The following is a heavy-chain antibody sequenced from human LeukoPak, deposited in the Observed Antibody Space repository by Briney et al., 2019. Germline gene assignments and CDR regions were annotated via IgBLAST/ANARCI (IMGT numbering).Heavy chain of an antibody. V-gene: IGHV3-30*02. D-gene: IGHD5-18*01. CDR3: AQDRAYIQFYF. J-gene: IGHJ4*02. Sequence: GGSLRLSCAASGSTFSSYGMHWVRQAPGKGLEWVAFIRYDGSNKYYADSVKGRFTISRDNSKNTVYLQVNSLRAEDTALYYCAQDRAYIQFYFWGQGTLVTVSS. CDR1: GSTFSSYG. CDR2: IRYDGSNK.